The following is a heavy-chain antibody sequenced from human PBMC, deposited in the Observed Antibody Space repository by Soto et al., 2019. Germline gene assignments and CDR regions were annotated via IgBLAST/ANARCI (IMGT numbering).Heavy chain of an antibody. Sequence: PGGSLRLSCVASGFTLSRYSMNWVRQAPGKGLEWVSYISRSSSTIYYADSVKGRFTISRDNAENSLYLQMNSLRAEDTAVYYCARVMYYYDSSGYPYWGQGTLVTVSS. V-gene: IGHV3-48*01. CDR2: ISRSSSTI. CDR1: GFTLSRYS. J-gene: IGHJ4*02. CDR3: ARVMYYYDSSGYPY. D-gene: IGHD3-22*01.